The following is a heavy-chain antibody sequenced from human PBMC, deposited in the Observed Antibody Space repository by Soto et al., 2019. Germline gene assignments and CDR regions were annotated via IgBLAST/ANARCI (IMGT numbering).Heavy chain of an antibody. V-gene: IGHV3-30-3*01. J-gene: IGHJ4*02. CDR1: GFTFCSYA. CDR3: ARGGTAAMAQLDY. CDR2: ISYDGSNK. D-gene: IGHD5-18*01. Sequence: PGGGLRRTWTAAGFTFCSYAMHWVRQAPGKGLEWVAVISYDGSNKYYADSVKGRFTTSRDNSKNTLYLQMNSLRAEDTAVYYCARGGTAAMAQLDYWGQGTLVTVSS.